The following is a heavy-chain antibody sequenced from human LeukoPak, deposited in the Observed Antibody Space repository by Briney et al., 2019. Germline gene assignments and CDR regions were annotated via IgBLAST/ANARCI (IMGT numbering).Heavy chain of an antibody. CDR3: ATGNPYYGSGSYYDFDY. CDR2: FDPEDGET. D-gene: IGHD3-10*01. J-gene: IGHJ4*02. Sequence: ASVKVSCKVSGYTLTELSMHWVRQAPGKGLEWMGGFDPEDGETIYAQKFQGRVTMTEDTSTDTAYMELSSLRSEDTAVYYCATGNPYYGSGSYYDFDYWGQGTLVTVSS. V-gene: IGHV1-24*01. CDR1: GYTLTELS.